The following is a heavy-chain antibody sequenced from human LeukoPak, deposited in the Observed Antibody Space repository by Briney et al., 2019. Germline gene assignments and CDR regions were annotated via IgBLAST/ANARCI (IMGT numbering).Heavy chain of an antibody. CDR1: GYTFTGYY. V-gene: IGHV1-2*02. Sequence: ASVKVSCKASGYTFTGYYMHWVRQAPGQGLEWMGWINPNSGGTNYAQKFQGRVTMTRDTSISTAYMELSRLRSDDTAVYYCARFFGIVVPAAGYWGQGTLVTVSS. J-gene: IGHJ4*02. CDR3: ARFFGIVVPAAGY. CDR2: INPNSGGT. D-gene: IGHD2-2*01.